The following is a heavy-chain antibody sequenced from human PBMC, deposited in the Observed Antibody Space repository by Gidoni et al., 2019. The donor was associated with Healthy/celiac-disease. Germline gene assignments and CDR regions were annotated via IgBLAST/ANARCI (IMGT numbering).Heavy chain of an antibody. CDR3: AGGEWFNYYYGMDV. J-gene: IGHJ6*02. V-gene: IGHV4-31*03. D-gene: IGHD3-3*01. Sequence: QVQLQESGPGLVKPSQTLSLTCTVSGGSISSGGYYWSWLRQHPGKGLEWIGYIYYSGSTYYNPSLKSRVTISVDTSKNQFSLKLSSVTAADTAVYYCAGGEWFNYYYGMDVWGQGTTVTVSS. CDR1: GGSISSGGYY. CDR2: IYYSGST.